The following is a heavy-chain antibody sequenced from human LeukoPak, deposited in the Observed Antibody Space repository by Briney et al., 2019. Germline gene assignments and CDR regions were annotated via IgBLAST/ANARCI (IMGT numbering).Heavy chain of an antibody. D-gene: IGHD6-6*01. Sequence: GASVKVSCKASGGTFSSYAISWVRQAPGQGLEWMGGIIPIFGTANYAQKFQGRVTITTDESTSTAYMELSSLRSEDTAVYYCARDRSSSPPGYYYYMDVWGKGTTVTVPS. CDR2: IIPIFGTA. CDR3: ARDRSSSPPGYYYYMDV. J-gene: IGHJ6*03. CDR1: GGTFSSYA. V-gene: IGHV1-69*05.